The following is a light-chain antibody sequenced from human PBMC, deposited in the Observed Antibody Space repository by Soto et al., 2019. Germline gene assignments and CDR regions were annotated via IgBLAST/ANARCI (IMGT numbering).Light chain of an antibody. Sequence: VMTQSPSTLSVSPGERVTLSCRASQSVGGSLAWYRQKPGQAPSLLIYGASSRATGIPDRFSGSGSGTDFTLTITRLQPDDFATYYCQHYNSYSRTFGQGTKVDI. CDR3: QHYNSYSRT. CDR1: QSVGGS. V-gene: IGKV3D-15*01. J-gene: IGKJ1*01. CDR2: GAS.